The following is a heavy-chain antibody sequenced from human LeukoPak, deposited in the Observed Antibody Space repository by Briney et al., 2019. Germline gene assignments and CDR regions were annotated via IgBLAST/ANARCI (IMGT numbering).Heavy chain of an antibody. J-gene: IGHJ4*02. CDR2: IRSGGTTR. CDR3: TRDPVAGLYYFDY. D-gene: IGHD6-19*01. CDR1: GFTFSDYY. Sequence: GGSLRLPYAASGFTFSDYYMSLIRQAPGKGLEWASDIRSGGTTRNYADSVRGRFTISRDDAKNSLYLQMISLRADDMAVYYCTRDPVAGLYYFDYWGQGTLVTVSS. V-gene: IGHV3-11*04.